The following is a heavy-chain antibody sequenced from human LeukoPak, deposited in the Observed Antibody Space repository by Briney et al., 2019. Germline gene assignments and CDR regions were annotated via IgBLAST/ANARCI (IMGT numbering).Heavy chain of an antibody. CDR3: VRRGDASSGWGDHDF. D-gene: IGHD6-19*01. J-gene: IGHJ4*02. Sequence: PGGSLLLSCAASGFTFNRNAISWVRQAPGKGLEWVSTIGGSGDKTFYADSVKGRFTISRDNSKNMVHLQMNSLTGEDTALYYCVRRGDASSGWGDHDFWGQGALVTVSS. CDR1: GFTFNRNA. CDR2: IGGSGDKT. V-gene: IGHV3-23*01.